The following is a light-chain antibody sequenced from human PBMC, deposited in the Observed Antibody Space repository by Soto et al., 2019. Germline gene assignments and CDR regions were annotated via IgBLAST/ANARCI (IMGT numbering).Light chain of an antibody. CDR1: SSDIGNNY. CDR2: DNN. Sequence: QSVLTQPPSVSAAPGQKVTISCSGSSSDIGNNYVSWYQQLPGTTPKLLIYDNNQRPSGIPDRFSASKSGTSATLAITGLQTGDEADYYCETWDDSLTAVVFGGGTKVTVL. J-gene: IGLJ2*01. V-gene: IGLV1-51*01. CDR3: ETWDDSLTAVV.